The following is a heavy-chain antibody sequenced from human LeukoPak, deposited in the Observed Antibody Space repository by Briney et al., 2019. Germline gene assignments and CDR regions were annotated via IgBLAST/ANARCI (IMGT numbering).Heavy chain of an antibody. CDR1: GGSISIGDYY. V-gene: IGHV4-30-4*01. Sequence: SQTLSLTCTVSGGSISIGDYYWSWIRQPPGKGLEWIGYIYYSGSTYYNPSLKSRVTISVDTSKNQFSLKLSSVTAADTAVYYCARAPGVITFDYWGQGTLVTVSS. CDR2: IYYSGST. J-gene: IGHJ4*02. D-gene: IGHD3-16*02. CDR3: ARAPGVITFDY.